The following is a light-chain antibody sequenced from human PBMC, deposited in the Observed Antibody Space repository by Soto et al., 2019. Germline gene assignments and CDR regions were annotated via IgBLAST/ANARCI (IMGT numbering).Light chain of an antibody. CDR2: LNSDGSH. J-gene: IGLJ1*01. V-gene: IGLV4-69*01. CDR3: QPWGTGIHV. Sequence: QLVLTQSPSASASLGPSVKLTCTRSSGHSSYAIAWHQQQPEKGPRYLMKLNSDGSHSKGDGIPDRFSGSSSGAERYLIISSLQSEDEADYYCQPWGTGIHVFGAGTKVTVL. CDR1: SGHSSYA.